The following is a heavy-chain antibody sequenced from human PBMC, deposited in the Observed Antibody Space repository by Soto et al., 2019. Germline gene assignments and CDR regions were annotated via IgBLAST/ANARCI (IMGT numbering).Heavy chain of an antibody. V-gene: IGHV3-30*18. D-gene: IGHD3-16*01. CDR3: AKGPAGGDTHRSADY. J-gene: IGHJ4*02. Sequence: GGSLRLSCAASGFTFSNYGMHWVRQAPGKGLEWVAVIRNDGSNEYYADSVKGRFTISRDNPKHTLYLQMNSLRAEDTAAYYCAKGPAGGDTHRSADYWGQGALVTVSS. CDR1: GFTFSNYG. CDR2: IRNDGSNE.